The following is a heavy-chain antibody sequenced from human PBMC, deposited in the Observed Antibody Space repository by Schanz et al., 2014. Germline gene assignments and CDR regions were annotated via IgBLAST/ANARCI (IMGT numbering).Heavy chain of an antibody. D-gene: IGHD3-22*01. CDR3: AKDISDTSGKDDY. CDR2: IWYDGSNK. V-gene: IGHV3-33*06. Sequence: VQLVESGGGLVQPGGSLRLSCSASGFTFSIYAMHWVRQAPGKGLEWVAVIWYDGSNKYYADSVKGRFTISRDNSKNTLFLQMNSLRVEDSAIYYCAKDISDTSGKDDYWGQGTLVTVSS. J-gene: IGHJ4*02. CDR1: GFTFSIYA.